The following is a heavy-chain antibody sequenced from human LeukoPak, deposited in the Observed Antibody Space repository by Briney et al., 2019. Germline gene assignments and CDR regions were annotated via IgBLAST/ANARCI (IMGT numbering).Heavy chain of an antibody. D-gene: IGHD3-22*01. CDR1: GGSISSGGYY. J-gene: IGHJ4*02. CDR2: IYYSGST. Sequence: SETLSLTCTVSGGSISSGGYYWSWIRQHPGKGLEWIGYIYYSGSTYYNPSLKSRVTISVDTSKNQFSLKLSSVTAADTAVYYCARVENDSSGRNIDYWGQGTLVTVSS. CDR3: ARVENDSSGRNIDY. V-gene: IGHV4-31*03.